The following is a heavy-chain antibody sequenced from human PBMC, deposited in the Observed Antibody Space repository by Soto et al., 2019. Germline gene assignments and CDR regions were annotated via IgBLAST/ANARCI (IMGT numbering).Heavy chain of an antibody. CDR3: TTGIYGDYVKDY. V-gene: IGHV3-15*01. J-gene: IGHJ4*02. CDR1: GFTFSNAW. Sequence: EVQLVESGGGLVKPGGSLRLSCAASGFTFSNAWMSWVRQAPGKGLEWVGRIKSKTDGGTTDYAAPVKGRFTISRDDSKNTLYLQMNSLKTEDTAVYYCTTGIYGDYVKDYWGQGPLVTVSS. CDR2: IKSKTDGGTT. D-gene: IGHD4-17*01.